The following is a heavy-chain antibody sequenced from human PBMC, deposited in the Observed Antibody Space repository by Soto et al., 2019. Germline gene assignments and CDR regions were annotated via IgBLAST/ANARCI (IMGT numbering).Heavy chain of an antibody. D-gene: IGHD2-8*01. V-gene: IGHV1-18*01. CDR2: IRSYNNST. CDR3: ARHGNGDDY. CDR1: GYTFTSYG. J-gene: IGHJ4*02. Sequence: QVQLVQSGAEVKKPGASVKVSCKASGYTFTSYGVNWVRQAPGQGLEWMGWIRSYNNSTNYAQKLQGRVTMTTDTATNTAYMELRSLRSDDTAVYYCARHGNGDDYWGQGTLVTVSS.